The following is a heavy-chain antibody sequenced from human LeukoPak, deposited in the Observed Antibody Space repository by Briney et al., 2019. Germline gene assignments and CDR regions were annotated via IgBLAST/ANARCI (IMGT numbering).Heavy chain of an antibody. CDR1: GYTFTTYY. CDR2: INPSSGST. J-gene: IGHJ4*02. D-gene: IGHD5-18*01. CDR3: ARVLGAHRYGSIDH. Sequence: ASVKVSCKASGYTFTTYYMHWVGQAPGQGLEWMGIINPSSGSTSYAQKFQGRVTMTRDTSTSTVYMELSSLRSEDTAIYYCARVLGAHRYGSIDHWGQGTLVTVSS. V-gene: IGHV1-46*01.